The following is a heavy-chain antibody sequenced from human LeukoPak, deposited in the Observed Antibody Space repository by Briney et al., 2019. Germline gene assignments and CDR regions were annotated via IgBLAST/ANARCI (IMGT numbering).Heavy chain of an antibody. CDR3: ARDSSGYQGFDY. V-gene: IGHV4-30-4*01. J-gene: IGHJ4*02. D-gene: IGHD3-22*01. CDR2: IYHSGST. Sequence: SETLSLTCTVSGGSISSGDYYWSWIRQPPGKGLEWIGHIYHSGSTYCNPSLKSRVTISVDTSKNQFSLKLSSVTAADTAVYYCARDSSGYQGFDYWGQGTLVTVSS. CDR1: GGSISSGDYY.